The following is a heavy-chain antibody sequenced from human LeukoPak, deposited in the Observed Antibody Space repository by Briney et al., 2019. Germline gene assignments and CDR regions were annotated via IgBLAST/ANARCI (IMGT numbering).Heavy chain of an antibody. CDR2: IWYDGSNK. V-gene: IGHV3-33*01. CDR1: GFTFRSYG. CDR3: ARETTTVRFDY. J-gene: IGHJ4*02. D-gene: IGHD4-17*01. Sequence: GGSLRLSCAASGFTFRSYGTHWVRQAPGKGLEWVAVIWYDGSNKYYADSVKGRFTISRDNSKNTLYLQMNSLRADDTAVYYCARETTTVRFDYWGQGTLVTVSS.